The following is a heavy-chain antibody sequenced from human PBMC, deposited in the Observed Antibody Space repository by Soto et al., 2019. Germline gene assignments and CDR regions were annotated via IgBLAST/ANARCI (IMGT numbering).Heavy chain of an antibody. V-gene: IGHV3-23*01. Sequence: GGSLRLSCTASGFTFSSYAMSWVRQAPGKGLEWVSAISGSGGSTYYADSVKGRFTISRDNSKNTLYLQMNSLRAEDTAVYYCAKAEYSYGHGDDYWGQGTLVTVSS. CDR1: GFTFSSYA. D-gene: IGHD5-18*01. J-gene: IGHJ4*02. CDR2: ISGSGGST. CDR3: AKAEYSYGHGDDY.